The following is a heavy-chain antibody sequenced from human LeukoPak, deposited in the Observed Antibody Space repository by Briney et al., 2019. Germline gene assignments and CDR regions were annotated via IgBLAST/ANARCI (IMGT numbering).Heavy chain of an antibody. J-gene: IGHJ4*02. CDR2: IKGDGSST. V-gene: IGHV3-74*01. CDR3: AKDRGSWSVGYFDY. Sequence: GGSLRLSCAASGFTFSSYWMHWVRHTPGRGLVWVSRIKGDGSSTSYADSVKGRFTISRDNAKNTLYLQMNSLKAEDTAVYYCAKDRGSWSVGYFDYWGQGTLVTVSS. D-gene: IGHD6-13*01. CDR1: GFTFSSYW.